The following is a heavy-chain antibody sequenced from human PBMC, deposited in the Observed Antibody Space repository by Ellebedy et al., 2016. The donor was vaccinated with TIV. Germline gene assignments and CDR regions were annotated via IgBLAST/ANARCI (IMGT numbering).Heavy chain of an antibody. V-gene: IGHV4-59*01. CDR3: ASTSYYDILTGYPYGMDV. CDR2: IYYSGST. CDR1: GGSISSYY. J-gene: IGHJ6*02. Sequence: SETLSLXXTVSGGSISSYYWSWIRQPPGKGLEWIGYIYYSGSTNYNPSLKSRVTISVDTSKNQFSLKLSSVTAADTAVYYCASTSYYDILTGYPYGMDVWGQGTTVTVSS. D-gene: IGHD3-9*01.